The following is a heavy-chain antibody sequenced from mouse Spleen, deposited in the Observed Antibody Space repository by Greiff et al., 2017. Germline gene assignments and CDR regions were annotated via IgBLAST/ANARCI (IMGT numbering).Heavy chain of an antibody. CDR3: ARKEITGAFAY. CDR1: GYTFTSYG. CDR2: IYPRSGNT. D-gene: IGHD4-1*01. J-gene: IGHJ3*01. Sequence: QVQLQQSGAELARPGASVKLSCKASGYTFTSYGISWVKQRTGQGLEWIGEIYPRSGNTYYNEKFKGKATLTADKSSSTAYMELRSLTSEDSAVYFCARKEITGAFAYWGQGTLVTVSA. V-gene: IGHV1-81*01.